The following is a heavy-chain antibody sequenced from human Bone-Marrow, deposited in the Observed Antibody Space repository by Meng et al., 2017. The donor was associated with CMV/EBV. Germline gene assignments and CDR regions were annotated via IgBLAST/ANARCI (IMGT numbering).Heavy chain of an antibody. CDR2: INHSGST. CDR3: ARGFYSSSWHYWFDP. J-gene: IGHJ5*02. V-gene: IGHV4-34*01. Sequence: YVGSFSCYYWGGIRQPPGKGLEWIGEINHSGSTNYNPSLKSRVTISVDTSKNQFSLKLSSVTAADTAVYYCARGFYSSSWHYWFDPWGQGTLVTVSS. D-gene: IGHD6-13*01. CDR1: VGSFSCYY.